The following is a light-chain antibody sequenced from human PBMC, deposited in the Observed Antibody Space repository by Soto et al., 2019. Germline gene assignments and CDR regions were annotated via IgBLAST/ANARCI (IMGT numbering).Light chain of an antibody. CDR2: DAT. V-gene: IGKV1-5*01. Sequence: DIQMAQSPSSLSASVGRLVTITCRARQTIDSWVAWDQQKPGKAPKLLVYDATSLESGVSSRFSGSGYGTDFTLSINNLQPDDFATYYCQQYNRLITFGQGTRLENK. CDR1: QTIDSW. CDR3: QQYNRLIT. J-gene: IGKJ5*01.